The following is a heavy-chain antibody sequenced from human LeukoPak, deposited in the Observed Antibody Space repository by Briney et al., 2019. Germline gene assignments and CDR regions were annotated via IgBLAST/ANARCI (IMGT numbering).Heavy chain of an antibody. D-gene: IGHD1-26*01. CDR3: ARVGAWELQRVFDY. Sequence: PGRSLRLSCAASGFTFSDYWMTWVRQVPGNGLEGVANINRGGNEVHYVDSVKGRFTISRDNAKNSLYLQLDSLRVEDTAVYYCARVGAWELQRVFDYWGQGTLVTVSS. J-gene: IGHJ4*02. CDR1: GFTFSDYW. CDR2: INRGGNEV. V-gene: IGHV3-7*01.